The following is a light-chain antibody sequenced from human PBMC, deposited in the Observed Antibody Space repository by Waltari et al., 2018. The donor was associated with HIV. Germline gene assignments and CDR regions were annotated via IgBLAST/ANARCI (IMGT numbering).Light chain of an antibody. Sequence: QSALTQPASVSGAPGQSITISCTGTHTDIREANSVSWFQHHPTKAPKLIIFDVNYPPSGVSNRFSGSKSGNTSSLTISGLQAEDEADYYCSSYTTIYTWVFGGGTKLTVL. J-gene: IGLJ3*02. CDR1: HTDIREANS. CDR3: SSYTTIYTWV. CDR2: DVN. V-gene: IGLV2-14*01.